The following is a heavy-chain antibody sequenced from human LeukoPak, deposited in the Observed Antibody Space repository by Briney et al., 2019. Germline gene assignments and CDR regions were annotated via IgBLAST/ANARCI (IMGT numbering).Heavy chain of an antibody. J-gene: IGHJ4*02. V-gene: IGHV4-4*07. CDR1: GGSISSYY. CDR3: ARGGFGVFARSSYFDY. CDR2: IYTSGST. Sequence: SETLSLTCTVSGGSISSYYWSWIRQPAGKGLEWIGRIYTSGSTNYNPSLKSRVTMSVDTSKNQFSLKLSSVTAADTAVYYCARGGFGVFARSSYFDYWGQGTLVTVSS. D-gene: IGHD3-10*01.